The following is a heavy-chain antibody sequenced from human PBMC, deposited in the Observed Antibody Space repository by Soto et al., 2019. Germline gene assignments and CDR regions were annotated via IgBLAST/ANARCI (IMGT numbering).Heavy chain of an antibody. J-gene: IGHJ5*02. D-gene: IGHD3-22*01. CDR1: GFSLSTSGVG. Sequence: SGPTLVKPTQTLTLTCTFSGFSLSTSGVGVGWIRQPPGKALEWLALIYWNDDKRYSPSLKSRLTITKDTSKNQVVLTMTNMDPVDTATYYCAHGLRQDSSGYYYWFDPWGQGTLVTVSS. V-gene: IGHV2-5*01. CDR2: IYWNDDK. CDR3: AHGLRQDSSGYYYWFDP.